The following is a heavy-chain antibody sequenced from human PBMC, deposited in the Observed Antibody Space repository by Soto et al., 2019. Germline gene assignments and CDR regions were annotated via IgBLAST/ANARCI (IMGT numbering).Heavy chain of an antibody. CDR2: IIPMLGIA. D-gene: IGHD3-16*02. V-gene: IGHV1-69*02. CDR3: ARVRATFGGVIATHYYMDV. CDR1: IGTFGSYT. J-gene: IGHJ6*03. Sequence: TVSSEASIGTFGSYTISSVRQAPGQGLERIGRIIPMLGIANYVQKFQGRVTITADKSTSIAYMELSSLRSEDTALFYCARVRATFGGVIATHYYMDVWGKGTTVIVSS.